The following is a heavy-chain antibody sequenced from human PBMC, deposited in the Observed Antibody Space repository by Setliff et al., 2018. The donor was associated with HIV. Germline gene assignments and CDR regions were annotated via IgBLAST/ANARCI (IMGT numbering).Heavy chain of an antibody. CDR2: VYGSGST. J-gene: IGHJ4*02. D-gene: IGHD1-26*01. CDR3: ANYIIGAGGRGN. Sequence: PSETLSLTCIVSGGYISSGGNHWSWIRQSPGKGLEWIGYVYGSGSTNYNPSLWSRVAISVDTSKNEFSLKLNSMTAADTAVYYCANYIIGAGGRGNWGQGILVTVS. CDR1: GGYISSGGNH. V-gene: IGHV4-30-4*01.